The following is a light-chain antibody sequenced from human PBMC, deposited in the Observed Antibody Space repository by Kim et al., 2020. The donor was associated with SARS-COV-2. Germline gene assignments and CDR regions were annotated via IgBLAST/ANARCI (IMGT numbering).Light chain of an antibody. CDR2: DVS. J-gene: IGLJ3*02. Sequence: GQSDTTSCTGTSSDVGAYNLVSWYQQPPGKAPKFMIHDVSQRPSGVSNRFSGSKSGNTASLTISGLQAEDEADYYCTSYTRSDTWVFGGGTKVTVL. V-gene: IGLV2-14*03. CDR1: SSDVGAYNL. CDR3: TSYTRSDTWV.